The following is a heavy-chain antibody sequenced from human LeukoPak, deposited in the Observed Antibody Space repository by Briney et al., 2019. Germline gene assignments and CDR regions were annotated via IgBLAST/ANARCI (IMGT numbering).Heavy chain of an antibody. CDR3: AKDMGYSNYLKAFDY. Sequence: PWGSLRLSCAASGFTFDDYAMHWVRQAPGKGLEWVSGISWNSGNKGYADSVKGRFTISRDNAKTSLYLQMNSLRAEDTALYYCAKDMGYSNYLKAFDYWGQGTLVTVSS. V-gene: IGHV3-9*01. CDR2: ISWNSGNK. J-gene: IGHJ4*02. CDR1: GFTFDDYA. D-gene: IGHD4-11*01.